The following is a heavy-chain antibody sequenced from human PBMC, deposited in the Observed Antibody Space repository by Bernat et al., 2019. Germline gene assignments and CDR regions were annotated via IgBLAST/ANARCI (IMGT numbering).Heavy chain of an antibody. CDR1: GFTFSDYY. Sequence: QVQLVESGGGLVKPGGSLRLSCAASGFTFSDYYMSWIRQAPGKGLDWASYISSSSSDTNYADSVKGRFTISRDNAKNSLYLQMNSLRAEDTAVYYCARGTSTSAPYMNVWGKGTTVTVSS. CDR3: ARGTSTSAPYMNV. CDR2: ISSSSSDT. J-gene: IGHJ6*03. V-gene: IGHV3-11*05.